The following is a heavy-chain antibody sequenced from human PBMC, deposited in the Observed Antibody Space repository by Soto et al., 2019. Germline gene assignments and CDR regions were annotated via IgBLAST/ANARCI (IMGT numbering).Heavy chain of an antibody. CDR1: GFTFSTYA. Sequence: GGSLRLSCAASGFTFSTYAMHWVRQAPGKGLEWVAVISYDGSNKYYADSVKGRFTISRDNSKNTLDLQMNSLRAEDTAVYYCATDDHRAPFDYWGQGTLVTVSS. J-gene: IGHJ4*02. V-gene: IGHV3-30-3*01. CDR2: ISYDGSNK. CDR3: ATDDHRAPFDY.